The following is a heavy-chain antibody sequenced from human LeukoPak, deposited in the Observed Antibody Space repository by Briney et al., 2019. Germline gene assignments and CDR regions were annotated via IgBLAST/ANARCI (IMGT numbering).Heavy chain of an antibody. CDR2: ISGSGGST. CDR3: ARDRRYCSSTSCYHWFDP. CDR1: GFTFSSYA. J-gene: IGHJ5*02. Sequence: PGGSLRLSCAASGFTFSSYAMSWVRQAPGKGLEWVSAISGSGGSTYYADSVKGRFTISRDNSKNTLYLQMNSLRAEDTAVYYCARDRRYCSSTSCYHWFDPWGQGTLVTVSS. D-gene: IGHD2-2*01. V-gene: IGHV3-23*01.